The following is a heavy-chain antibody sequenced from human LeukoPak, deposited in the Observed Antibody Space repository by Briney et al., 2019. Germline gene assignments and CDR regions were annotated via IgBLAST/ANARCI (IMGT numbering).Heavy chain of an antibody. CDR3: ASPPRTPDDSGYYYFDY. Sequence: SETLSLTCTVSGGSISSSSYYWGWIRQPPGKGLEWIGSIYYSGSTYYNPSLKSRVTISVDTSKNQFSLKLRSVTAADTAVYYCASPPRTPDDSGYYYFDYGGQGTLVTVSS. CDR1: GGSISSSSYY. CDR2: IYYSGST. V-gene: IGHV4-39*01. D-gene: IGHD3-22*01. J-gene: IGHJ4*02.